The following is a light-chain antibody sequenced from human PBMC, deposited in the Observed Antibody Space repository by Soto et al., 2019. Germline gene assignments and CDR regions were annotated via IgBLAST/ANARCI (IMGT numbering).Light chain of an antibody. Sequence: DIVMTQSPDSLAVSLGERATINCKSSQSVLYSSNNKNYLAWFQQKPGQPPKLLIYWASTRESGVPDRFSGSGSGTDFTLTISSLQAEDVAVYYCQQYYSTPPTLGQGTKLEIK. CDR3: QQYYSTPPT. CDR1: QSVLYSSNNKNY. V-gene: IGKV4-1*01. CDR2: WAS. J-gene: IGKJ2*01.